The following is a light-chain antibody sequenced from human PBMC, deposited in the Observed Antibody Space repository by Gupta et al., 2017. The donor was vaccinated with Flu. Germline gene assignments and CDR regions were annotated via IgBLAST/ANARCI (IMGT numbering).Light chain of an antibody. CDR2: DVG. V-gene: IGLV2-11*01. Sequence: QSALTQPHSVSGSPGQSVTIPCNGTSSDVGGYDFISWYQQHPGKAPKLMIYDVGKRPSGVPDRFSGSKSGNTASLTISGLQAEDEADYYCCSYAGSFTVVFGGGTKLTVL. CDR3: CSYAGSFTVV. CDR1: SSDVGGYDF. J-gene: IGLJ3*02.